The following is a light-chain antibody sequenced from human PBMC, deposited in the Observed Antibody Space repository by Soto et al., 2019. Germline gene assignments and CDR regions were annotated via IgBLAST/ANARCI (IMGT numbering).Light chain of an antibody. CDR1: SSDVGNYNL. CDR2: EDS. V-gene: IGLV2-23*01. CDR3: CSYADSNTYV. Sequence: QPALTQPASVSGSPGQSIAISCTGTSSDVGNYNLVSWFQQHPGKAPKLMIYEDSKRPSGVSNRFSGSKSVNTASLTISGLQADDEADYYCCSYADSNTYVFGSGTKLTVL. J-gene: IGLJ1*01.